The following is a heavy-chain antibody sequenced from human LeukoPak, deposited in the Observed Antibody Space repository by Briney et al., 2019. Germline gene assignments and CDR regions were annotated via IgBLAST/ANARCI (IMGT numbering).Heavy chain of an antibody. CDR1: GGTFSSYA. CDR2: IIPIFGTA. Sequence: GSSVKVSCKASGGTFSSYAISWVRQAPGQGLEWMGGIIPIFGTANYAQKFQGRVTITTDESTSTAYMELSSLRSEDTAVYYCAREADYGGNFWDYWGQGTLVTVSS. CDR3: AREADYGGNFWDY. V-gene: IGHV1-69*05. D-gene: IGHD4-23*01. J-gene: IGHJ4*02.